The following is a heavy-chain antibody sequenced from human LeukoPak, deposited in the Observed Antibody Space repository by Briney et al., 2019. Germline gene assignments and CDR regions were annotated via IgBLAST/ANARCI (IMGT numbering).Heavy chain of an antibody. CDR3: ARRHYDILTGSPGLDY. CDR2: IYSDGST. J-gene: IGHJ4*02. V-gene: IGHV3-66*01. CDR1: GGSITNYY. Sequence: ETLSLTCTVSGGSITNYYWSWVRQAPGKGLEWVSVIYSDGSTYYADSVKGRFTISRDNSKNTVYLQMNSLRAEDTAVYYCARRHYDILTGSPGLDYWGQGTLVTVSS. D-gene: IGHD3-9*01.